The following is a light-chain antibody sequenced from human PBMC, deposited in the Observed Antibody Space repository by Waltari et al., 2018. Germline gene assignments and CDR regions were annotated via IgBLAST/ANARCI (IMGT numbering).Light chain of an antibody. CDR1: SSNIGSNT. V-gene: IGLV1-44*01. CDR3: AAWDDSLKGWV. Sequence: QSVLTQPPSASGTPGQRVTISCSGGSSNIGSNTVSWYQQLPGSAPKLLIYSNNQRPSGVPDRFSGSKSGTAASLAISGLQSEDEADYYCAAWDDSLKGWVFGEGTKLTVL. CDR2: SNN. J-gene: IGLJ3*02.